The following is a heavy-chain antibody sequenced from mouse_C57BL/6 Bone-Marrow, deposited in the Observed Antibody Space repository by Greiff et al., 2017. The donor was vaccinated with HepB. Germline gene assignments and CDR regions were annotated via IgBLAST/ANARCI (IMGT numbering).Heavy chain of an antibody. CDR1: GYTFTDYY. V-gene: IGHV1-19*01. CDR2: INPYNGGT. J-gene: IGHJ3*01. Sequence: EVKLQQSGPVLVKPGASVKMSCKASGYTFTDYYMNWVKQSHGKSLEWIGVINPYNGGTSYNQKFKGKATLTVDKSSSTAYMELNSLTSEDSAVYYCARGLFGLRSFAYWGQGTLVTVSA. CDR3: ARGLFGLRSFAY. D-gene: IGHD1-1*01.